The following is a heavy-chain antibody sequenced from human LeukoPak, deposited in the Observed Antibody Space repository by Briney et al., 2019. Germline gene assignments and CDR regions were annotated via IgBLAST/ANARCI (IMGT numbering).Heavy chain of an antibody. V-gene: IGHV3-7*01. CDR3: VRVDKKFEDSGYRSFDW. Sequence: GGSLRLSCAASGFTFSIHWMSWVRQAPGKGLEWVANIKEDSTEKWYLDSVEGRFIISRDNVDNSLYLQMNSLRVDDTAVYYCVRVDKKFEDSGYRSFDWWGQGTLVSVSS. J-gene: IGHJ4*02. CDR2: IKEDSTEK. D-gene: IGHD5-12*01. CDR1: GFTFSIHW.